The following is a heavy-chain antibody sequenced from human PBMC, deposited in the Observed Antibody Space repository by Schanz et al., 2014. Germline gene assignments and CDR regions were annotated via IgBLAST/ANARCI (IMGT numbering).Heavy chain of an antibody. V-gene: IGHV3-30-3*01. CDR1: GFAFRSYA. CDR3: VREENCPAFLGYYNYMDV. J-gene: IGHJ6*03. Sequence: VQLLESGGGLVQPGGSLRLSCSASGFAFRSYAMHWVRQAPGKGLEWAALISQEGNNKHYVDSVEGRFTISRDNSKSMLIFEMSSLRVEDTAVYYCVREENCPAFLGYYNYMDVWGKGTSVTVSS. CDR2: ISQEGNNK. D-gene: IGHD2-21*01.